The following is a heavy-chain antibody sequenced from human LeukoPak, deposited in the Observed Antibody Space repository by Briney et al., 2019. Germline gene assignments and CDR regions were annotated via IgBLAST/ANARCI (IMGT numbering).Heavy chain of an antibody. D-gene: IGHD1-26*01. CDR1: GFTFNTYF. CDR2: IGTDGTDT. CDR3: ARSGPEQWGSNFYFYMDV. J-gene: IGHJ6*03. Sequence: GSLRLSCAVSGFTFNTYFMHWVRQSPGKGLVWVSHIGTDGTDTAYADSVKGRFTISRDNAKDTLYLQMHSLRAEDTAVYYCARSGPEQWGSNFYFYMDVWGKGTTLTVSS. V-gene: IGHV3-74*01.